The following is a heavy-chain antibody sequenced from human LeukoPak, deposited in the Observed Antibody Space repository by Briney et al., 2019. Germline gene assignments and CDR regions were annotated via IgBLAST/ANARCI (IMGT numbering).Heavy chain of an antibody. CDR3: AREPPESFRFDY. V-gene: IGHV1-46*01. J-gene: IGHJ4*02. CDR2: IRPSGGRA. Sequence: ASVKVSCKASGYSFTSYYIHWVRQAPGQGLEWMGIIRPSGGRASYPQNFQGRVTMTMDMSASTVHMELSSLTSEDTAMYYCAREPPESFRFDYWGQGAPVTVSS. D-gene: IGHD3-16*02. CDR1: GYSFTSYY.